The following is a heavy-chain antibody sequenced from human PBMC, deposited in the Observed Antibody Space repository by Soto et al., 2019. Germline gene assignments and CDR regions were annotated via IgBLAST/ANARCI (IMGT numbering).Heavy chain of an antibody. CDR2: IKSETDGGTI. Sequence: EVQLVESGGGLVKPGGSLRLSCAGSGFTFSNVWMNWVRQAPGKGLEWVGRIKSETDGGTIDYAAPVKGSFTISRDDSDNTLYLQMNSLKTEYTATYYCTPLALKYNSDWYPLSDWGQGTRVTVSS. V-gene: IGHV3-15*07. J-gene: IGHJ4*02. CDR3: TPLALKYNSDWYPLSD. CDR1: GFTFSNVW. D-gene: IGHD6-19*01.